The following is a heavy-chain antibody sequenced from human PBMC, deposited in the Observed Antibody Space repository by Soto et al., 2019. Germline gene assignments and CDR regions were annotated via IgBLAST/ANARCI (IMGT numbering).Heavy chain of an antibody. V-gene: IGHV3-15*01. CDR3: ITGTAVAIYYFDY. J-gene: IGHJ4*02. Sequence: EVQLVESGGGLVKPGGSLRLSCAASGFTFSNAWMSWVRQAPGKGLEWVGRIKSRTDGGTTDYAAPVKGRFTISRDDSKNTLFLQMNSLKTEDTAVYYCITGTAVAIYYFDYWGQGTLVTVSS. CDR2: IKSRTDGGTT. D-gene: IGHD5-18*01. CDR1: GFTFSNAW.